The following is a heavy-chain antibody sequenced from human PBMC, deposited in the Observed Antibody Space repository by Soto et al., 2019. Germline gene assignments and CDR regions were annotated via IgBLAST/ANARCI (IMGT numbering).Heavy chain of an antibody. CDR2: INHSGST. CDR1: GGSFSGYY. Sequence: SETLSLTCAAYGGSFSGYYWSWIRQPPGKGLEWIGEINHSGSTNYNPSLKSRVTISVDTSKNQFSLKLSSVTAADTAVYYCARLHPVVVITDWGQGTLVTVSS. J-gene: IGHJ4*02. D-gene: IGHD3-22*01. V-gene: IGHV4-34*01. CDR3: ARLHPVVVITD.